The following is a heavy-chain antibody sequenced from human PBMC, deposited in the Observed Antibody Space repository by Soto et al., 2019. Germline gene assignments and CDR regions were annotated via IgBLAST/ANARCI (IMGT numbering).Heavy chain of an antibody. D-gene: IGHD2-2*03. CDR3: ARVLDIVVVPAAMGAFDI. CDR2: ISSSGSTI. Sequence: GGSLRLSCAASGFTFSSYEMNWVRQAPGKGLEWVSYISSSGSTIYYADSVKGRFTISRDNAKNSLYLQMNSLRAEDTAVYYCARVLDIVVVPAAMGAFDIWGQGTMVTVSS. V-gene: IGHV3-48*03. J-gene: IGHJ3*02. CDR1: GFTFSSYE.